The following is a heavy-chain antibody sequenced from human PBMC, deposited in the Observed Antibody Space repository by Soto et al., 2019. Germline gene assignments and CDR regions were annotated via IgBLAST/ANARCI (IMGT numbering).Heavy chain of an antibody. CDR2: IIPILGIA. CDR1: GGTFSSYT. J-gene: IGHJ5*02. Sequence: QVQLVQSGAEVKKPGSSVKVSCKASGGTFSSYTISWVRQAPGQGREWMGRIIPILGIANYAQKFQGRVTITADKSTCTAYMELSSLRSEDTAVYYCARGRIRGYCSSTSCYNNWFDPWGQGTLVTASS. D-gene: IGHD2-2*02. V-gene: IGHV1-69*02. CDR3: ARGRIRGYCSSTSCYNNWFDP.